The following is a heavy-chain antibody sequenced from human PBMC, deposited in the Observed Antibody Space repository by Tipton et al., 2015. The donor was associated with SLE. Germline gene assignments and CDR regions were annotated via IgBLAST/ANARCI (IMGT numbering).Heavy chain of an antibody. CDR2: IYSGGST. D-gene: IGHD3-22*01. CDR3: ARGDNSSGYYPPGFDY. J-gene: IGHJ4*02. CDR1: GFTVSSNY. Sequence: GSLRLSCAASGFTVSSNYMSWVRQAPGKGLEWVSVIYSGGSTYNADSVKGRFTISRDNSKNTLYLQMNILRAEDTAVYYCARGDNSSGYYPPGFDYWGQGTLVTVSS. V-gene: IGHV3-53*01.